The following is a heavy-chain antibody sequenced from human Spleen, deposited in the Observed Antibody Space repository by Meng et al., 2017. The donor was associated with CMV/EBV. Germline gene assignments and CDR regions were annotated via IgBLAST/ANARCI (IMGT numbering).Heavy chain of an antibody. CDR1: GFTVSSNY. Sequence: GGSLRLSCAASGFTVSSNYMSWVRQAPGKGLEWVSGIYSGGSTNYADSVKGRFTIFRDNSKNTLYLQMNSLRAEDTAIYYCAKVAPYYYDSSGYFPIDYWGQGMLVTVSS. D-gene: IGHD3-22*01. V-gene: IGHV3-53*01. CDR2: IYSGGST. J-gene: IGHJ4*02. CDR3: AKVAPYYYDSSGYFPIDY.